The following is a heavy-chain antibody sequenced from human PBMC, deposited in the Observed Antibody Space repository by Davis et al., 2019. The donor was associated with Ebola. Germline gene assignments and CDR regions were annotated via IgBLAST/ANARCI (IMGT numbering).Heavy chain of an antibody. D-gene: IGHD2-2*01. CDR2: IYPGDSDT. CDR1: GSNFANFW. CDR3: ARRCSTTIRLWDY. V-gene: IGHV5-51*01. Sequence: GASLKISCKGSGSNFANFWIGWVRQMPGKGLEWTGIIYPGDSDTRYSPSFQGLVTISADKSVNTAYLQWSSLKASDTAVYYCARRCSTTIRLWDYWAQGPRSPSPQ. J-gene: IGHJ4*02.